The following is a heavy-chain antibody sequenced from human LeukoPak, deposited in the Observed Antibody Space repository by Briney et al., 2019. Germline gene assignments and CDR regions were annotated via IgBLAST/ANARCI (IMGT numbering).Heavy chain of an antibody. CDR2: ISSSSSPI. J-gene: IGHJ6*03. CDR1: GFTFSSYS. V-gene: IGHV3-48*01. CDR3: ARKLLRADYYYIDV. Sequence: GGSLRLSCAASGFTFSSYSMNWVRQAPGKGLEWVAYISSSSSPIYYADFVKGRFTISGDNAKSSLYLEMNSLTAEDTAVYYCARKLLRADYYYIDVWGKGTTVTVSS. D-gene: IGHD4-23*01.